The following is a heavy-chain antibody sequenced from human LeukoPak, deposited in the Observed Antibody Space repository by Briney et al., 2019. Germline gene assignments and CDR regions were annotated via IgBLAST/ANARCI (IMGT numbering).Heavy chain of an antibody. Sequence: SETLSLTCTVSGYSISSGYYWGWIRQPPGKGLEWIGSIYHSGSTYYNPSLKSQVTISVDTSKNQFSLKLSSVTAADTAVYYCARVWGLGYCSSTSCPGLAFDIWGQGTMVTVSS. J-gene: IGHJ3*02. V-gene: IGHV4-38-2*02. CDR1: GYSISSGYY. CDR2: IYHSGST. D-gene: IGHD2-2*01. CDR3: ARVWGLGYCSSTSCPGLAFDI.